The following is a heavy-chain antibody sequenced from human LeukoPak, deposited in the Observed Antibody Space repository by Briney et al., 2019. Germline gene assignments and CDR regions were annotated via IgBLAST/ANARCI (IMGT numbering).Heavy chain of an antibody. J-gene: IGHJ6*03. Sequence: PGGSLRLSCAASGFTFSSYPLNWVRQAPGKGLQWVSSIGTSNNYIYYTDSVKGRFTISRDNAKNSLYLQMNSLRAEDTAVYYCARYYDFWSSYSSYYYMDVWGKGTTVTVSS. CDR2: IGTSNNYI. CDR3: ARYYDFWSSYSSYYYMDV. V-gene: IGHV3-21*01. D-gene: IGHD3-3*01. CDR1: GFTFSSYP.